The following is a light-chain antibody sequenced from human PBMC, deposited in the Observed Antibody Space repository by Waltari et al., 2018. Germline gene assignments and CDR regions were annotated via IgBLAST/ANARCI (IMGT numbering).Light chain of an antibody. CDR1: SSDVGRNNL. V-gene: IGLV2-23*03. CDR2: GGS. J-gene: IGLJ2*01. Sequence: QSALTQPASVSGSPGKSITISCPGTSSDVGRNNLVFCYQQHPGQAPKGVIYGGSERPSGISNRFSGSKSGITASLTISGLQPEDEADYYCCSYAGSGTFVVFGGGTKLTVL. CDR3: CSYAGSGTFVV.